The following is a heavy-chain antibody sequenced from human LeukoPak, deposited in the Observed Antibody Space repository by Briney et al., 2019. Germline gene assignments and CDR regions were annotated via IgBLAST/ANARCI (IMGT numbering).Heavy chain of an antibody. Sequence: PGGSLRLSCAASGFTFSSYSMNWVRQAPGKGLEWVSSISSSSSYIYYADSVKGRFTISRDNAKNSLYLQMNSLRAEDTAVYYCAIVDDLVRGVITYYVDYWGQGTLVTVSS. D-gene: IGHD3-10*01. J-gene: IGHJ4*02. V-gene: IGHV3-21*01. CDR2: ISSSSSYI. CDR3: AIVDDLVRGVITYYVDY. CDR1: GFTFSSYS.